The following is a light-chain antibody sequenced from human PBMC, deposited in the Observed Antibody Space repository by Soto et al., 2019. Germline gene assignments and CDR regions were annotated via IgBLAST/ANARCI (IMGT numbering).Light chain of an antibody. Sequence: QSALTQPASVSGSPGQSITISCTGTSSDVGGYNYVSWYQQHPDKAPKLMIYDVSNRPSGVSNRFSGSKSGNTASLTISGLQAEDEAGYYCSSYTSSNVVFGGGTKVTVL. CDR1: SSDVGGYNY. J-gene: IGLJ2*01. CDR2: DVS. V-gene: IGLV2-14*01. CDR3: SSYTSSNVV.